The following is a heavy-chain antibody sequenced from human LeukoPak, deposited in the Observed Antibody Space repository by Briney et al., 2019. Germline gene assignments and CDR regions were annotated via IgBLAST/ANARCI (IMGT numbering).Heavy chain of an antibody. V-gene: IGHV3-74*01. CDR3: APSASRLWFGELTPFDY. CDR2: INNVGTSI. J-gene: IGHJ4*02. D-gene: IGHD3-10*01. Sequence: GGSLRLSCAASGFTFTNYWMHWVRQAPGQGLEWVSRINNVGTSIFYADSVKGRFTVSRDNAKKTVYLQMNSLRAEDTAVYYCAPSASRLWFGELTPFDYWGQGTLVTVSS. CDR1: GFTFTNYW.